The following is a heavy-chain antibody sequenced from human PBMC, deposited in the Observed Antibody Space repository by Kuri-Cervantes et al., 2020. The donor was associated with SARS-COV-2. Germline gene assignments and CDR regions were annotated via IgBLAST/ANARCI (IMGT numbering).Heavy chain of an antibody. CDR3: AKPRHGAIITIFGVVPRTGFDY. D-gene: IGHD3-3*01. V-gene: IGHV3-49*04. CDR1: GFTFGDYA. Sequence: GESLKISCTASGFTFGDYAMSWVRQAPGKGLEWVGFIRSKAYGGTTEYAASVKGRFTISRDDSKSIAYLQMNSLKTEDTAVYYCAKPRHGAIITIFGVVPRTGFDYWGQGTLVTVSS. J-gene: IGHJ4*02. CDR2: IRSKAYGGTT.